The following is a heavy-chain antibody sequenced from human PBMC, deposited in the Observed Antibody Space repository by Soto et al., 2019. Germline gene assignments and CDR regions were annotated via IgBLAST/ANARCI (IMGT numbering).Heavy chain of an antibody. J-gene: IGHJ4*02. V-gene: IGHV1-8*01. D-gene: IGHD2-15*01. CDR1: GYIFTSYD. CDR2: MNPNSGNT. Sequence: ASVKVCCKASGYIFTSYDMNWVRQATGRGLEWMGWMNPNSGNTGYVQKFQGRVTMTRNTSISTAYMELSSLRSEDTAVYYCAQRAAFAGYWGQGSLVTVSS. CDR3: AQRAAFAGY.